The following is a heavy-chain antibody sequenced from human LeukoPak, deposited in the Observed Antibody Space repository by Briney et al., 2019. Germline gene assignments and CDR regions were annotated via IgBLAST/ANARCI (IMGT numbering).Heavy chain of an antibody. J-gene: IGHJ4*02. Sequence: GRSLRLSCAASGFSFDDYAMHWVRQVPGKGLEWVSGITWNSAPIGYADSVKGRFTISRDNSKNSLYLQMNSLTVEDTAVYYCAKNRSGWYYLDYWGQGTLVTVSS. CDR1: GFSFDDYA. CDR3: AKNRSGWYYLDY. D-gene: IGHD6-19*01. V-gene: IGHV3-9*01. CDR2: ITWNSAPI.